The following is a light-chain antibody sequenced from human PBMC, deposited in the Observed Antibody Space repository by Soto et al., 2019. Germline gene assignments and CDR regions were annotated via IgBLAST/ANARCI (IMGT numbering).Light chain of an antibody. CDR1: TGPVISGHY. CDR2: DTT. J-gene: IGLJ2*01. CDR3: LLSYSGVRV. Sequence: QAVVTQEPSLTVSPGGTVTLTCGSSTGPVISGHYPYWFQQKPGQAPRTLIYDTTNKDSWTHERFSGSILGGKAALTLSGAQPDDEADYYCLLSYSGVRVFGGGTKLTVL. V-gene: IGLV7-46*01.